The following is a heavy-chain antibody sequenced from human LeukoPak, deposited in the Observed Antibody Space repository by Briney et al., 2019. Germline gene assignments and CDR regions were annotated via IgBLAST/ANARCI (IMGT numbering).Heavy chain of an antibody. CDR2: MHYSGAT. Sequence: GSLRLSCAASGFTFSSYGMHWVRQPPGKGLEWIGEMHYSGATNYNPSLKSRVTISADTSVNQFSLKLTSVTAADTAVYYCVRGQFFFAFWSRGTPVTVSS. D-gene: IGHD3-3*01. V-gene: IGHV4-34*01. J-gene: IGHJ2*01. CDR1: GFTFSSYG. CDR3: VRGQFFFAF.